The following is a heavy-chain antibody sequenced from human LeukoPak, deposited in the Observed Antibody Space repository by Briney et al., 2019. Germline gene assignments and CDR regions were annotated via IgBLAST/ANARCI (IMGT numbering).Heavy chain of an antibody. D-gene: IGHD2-15*01. J-gene: IGHJ4*02. CDR3: ARGYCSGGSCYGLCDY. CDR1: GYTFSDYH. CDR2: INPNSGGT. V-gene: IGHV1-2*02. Sequence: GASVKVSCKASGYTFSDYHIHWLRQAPGQGLEWMGWINPNSGGTNYAQKFQGRVTMTRDTSISTAYMELSRLRSDDTAVYYCARGYCSGGSCYGLCDYWGQGTLVTVSS.